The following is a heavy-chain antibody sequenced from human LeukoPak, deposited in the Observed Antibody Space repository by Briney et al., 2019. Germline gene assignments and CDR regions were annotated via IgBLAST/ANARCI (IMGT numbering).Heavy chain of an antibody. CDR2: IYTSGST. V-gene: IGHV4-4*07. Sequence: SETLSLTCTVSGGSISSYYWSWIRQPAGKGLEWIGPIYTSGSTNYNPSLKSRVTMSVDTSKNQFSLKLSSVTAADTAVYYCARDGSKGAYYDFWSGYSLPDYWGQGTLVTVSS. CDR3: ARDGSKGAYYDFWSGYSLPDY. D-gene: IGHD3-3*01. CDR1: GGSISSYY. J-gene: IGHJ4*02.